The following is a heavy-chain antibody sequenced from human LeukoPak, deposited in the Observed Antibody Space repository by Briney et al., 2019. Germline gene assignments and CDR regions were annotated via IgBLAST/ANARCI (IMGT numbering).Heavy chain of an antibody. CDR3: ANDPLPVSSCWSPCCYYGMDV. CDR2: RSLYNGNT. CDR1: GYTFTYCS. D-gene: IGHD6-19*01. Sequence: ASVKVSCKASGYTFTYCSLHWLQQGPGQGLERMRWRSLYNGNTNNAKKFQGRVTITRDMSLRTAYIELSSLRSEDSAVYYWANDPLPVSSCWSPCCYYGMDVWGQGTTVTVSS. J-gene: IGHJ6*02. V-gene: IGHV1-68*01.